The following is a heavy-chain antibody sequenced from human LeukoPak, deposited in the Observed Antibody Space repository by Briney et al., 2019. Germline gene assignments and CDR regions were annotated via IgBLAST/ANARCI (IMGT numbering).Heavy chain of an antibody. V-gene: IGHV3-30*18. Sequence: GGSLRLSCAASGFTFSSYWMSWVRQAPGKGLEWVAVISYDGSNKYYVDSVKGRFTISRDNSKNTLYLQMNSLRAEDTAVYYCANLVYCSGGSCYPTFDAFDIWGQGTMVTVSS. J-gene: IGHJ3*02. CDR1: GFTFSSYW. CDR2: ISYDGSNK. CDR3: ANLVYCSGGSCYPTFDAFDI. D-gene: IGHD2-15*01.